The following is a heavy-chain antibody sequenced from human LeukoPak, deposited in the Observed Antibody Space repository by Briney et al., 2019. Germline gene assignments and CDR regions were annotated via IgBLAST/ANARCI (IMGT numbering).Heavy chain of an antibody. CDR3: ARDQPLIPYYYDSSGYYGG. CDR2: IYYSGST. V-gene: IGHV4-39*07. J-gene: IGHJ4*02. D-gene: IGHD3-22*01. Sequence: SETLSLTCTASGGSISSSSYYWGWIRQPPGKGLEWIGSIYYSGSTYYNPSLKSRVTISVDTSKNQFSLKLSSVTAADTAVYYCARDQPLIPYYYDSSGYYGGWGQGTLVTVSS. CDR1: GGSISSSSYY.